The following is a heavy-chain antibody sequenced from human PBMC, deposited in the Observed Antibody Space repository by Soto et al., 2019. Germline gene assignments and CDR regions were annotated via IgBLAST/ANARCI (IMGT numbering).Heavy chain of an antibody. CDR2: IYYSGST. CDR3: AIGNGRGGPYYYGSGSLGLFDP. Sequence: QVQLQESGPGLVKPSQTLSLTCTVSGGSISSGGYYWSWIRQHPGKGLEWIGYIYYSGSTYYNPSLKGRVTMSVDPSKHQFSLKLGSVTAADTAVYCCAIGNGRGGPYYYGSGSLGLFDPWGQGTLVTVSS. J-gene: IGHJ5*02. D-gene: IGHD3-10*01. CDR1: GGSISSGGYY. V-gene: IGHV4-31*03.